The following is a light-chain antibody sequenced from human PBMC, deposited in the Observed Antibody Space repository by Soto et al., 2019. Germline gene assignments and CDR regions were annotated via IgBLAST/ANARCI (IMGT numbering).Light chain of an antibody. CDR1: QSVSSN. CDR3: HQYNNWPPWT. CDR2: GAS. J-gene: IGKJ1*01. V-gene: IGKV3-15*01. Sequence: MVFTQSPCTLSLSPGERATLSCRASQSVSSNLAWYQQKPGQAPRLLIYGASTRATGIPARFSGSGSGTEFTLTISSLLAEEYAVYYCHQYNNWPPWTFGQGTKVDI.